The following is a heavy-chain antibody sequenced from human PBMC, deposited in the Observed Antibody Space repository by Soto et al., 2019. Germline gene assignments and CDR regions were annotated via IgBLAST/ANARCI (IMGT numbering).Heavy chain of an antibody. D-gene: IGHD6-13*01. J-gene: IGHJ6*02. CDR3: ARTEYSSSWDDDYYYYGMDV. CDR1: GFTFSSYS. V-gene: IGHV3-21*01. Sequence: EVQLVESGGGLVKPGGSLRLSCAASGFTFSSYSMNWVRQAPGKGLEWVSSISSSSSYIYYADSVKGRFTISRDNAKNSLYLQMNSLRAEDTAVYYCARTEYSSSWDDDYYYYGMDVWGQGTTVTVSS. CDR2: ISSSSSYI.